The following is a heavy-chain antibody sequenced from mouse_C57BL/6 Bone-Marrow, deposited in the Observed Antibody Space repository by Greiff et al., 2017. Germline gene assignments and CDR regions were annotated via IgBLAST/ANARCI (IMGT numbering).Heavy chain of an antibody. CDR1: GYTFTDYE. CDR3: TRYYYGSSSYWYFDV. CDR2: IDPETGGT. J-gene: IGHJ1*03. D-gene: IGHD1-1*01. Sequence: QVQLQQSGAELVRPGASVTLSCKASGYTFTDYEMHWVKQTPVHGLEWIGAIDPETGGTAYNQKFKGKAILTADKSSSTAYMELRSLTSEDSAVYYCTRYYYGSSSYWYFDVWGTGTTVTVSS. V-gene: IGHV1-15*01.